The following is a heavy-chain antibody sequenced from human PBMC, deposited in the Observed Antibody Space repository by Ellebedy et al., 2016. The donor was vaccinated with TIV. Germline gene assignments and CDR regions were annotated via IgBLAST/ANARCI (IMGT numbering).Heavy chain of an antibody. CDR3: AKPLLPNIVVVPAAFDY. CDR1: GFTFSSYA. J-gene: IGHJ4*02. CDR2: ISGSGGST. V-gene: IGHV3-23*01. Sequence: GGSLRLXCAASGFTFSSYAMSWVRQAPGKGLEWVSAISGSGGSTYYADSVKGRFTISRDNSKNTLYLQMNSLRAEDTAVYYCAKPLLPNIVVVPAAFDYWGQGTLVTVSS. D-gene: IGHD2-2*01.